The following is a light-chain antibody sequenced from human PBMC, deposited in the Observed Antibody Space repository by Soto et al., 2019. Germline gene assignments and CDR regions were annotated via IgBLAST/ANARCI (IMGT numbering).Light chain of an antibody. V-gene: IGKV3D-15*01. J-gene: IGKJ1*01. CDR2: DAS. CDR1: QSVKNH. Sequence: EIGLTQSPATLSASSGEGITLSCRASQSVKNHLAWYQHKPGQAPRLLFYDASIRATGIPARFSASGSGTEFTLVISSLQSEDAAVYYCQEYNAWPPGTFGQGTKVDIK. CDR3: QEYNAWPPGT.